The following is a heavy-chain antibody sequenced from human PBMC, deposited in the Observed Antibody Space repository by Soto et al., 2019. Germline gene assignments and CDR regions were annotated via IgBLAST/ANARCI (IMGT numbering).Heavy chain of an antibody. Sequence: VQLVESGGGLVKPGGSLRLSCAASGFTFSNVWMNWVRQAPGKGLEWVGRIKCKTDGGTTDYASPVKGRITISRDDSKNRLYLQMNSLKTENTAVYYCTPLALKYSSGWYEFSDWGQGTLVTVSS. V-gene: IGHV3-15*07. CDR1: GFTFSNVW. CDR3: TPLALKYSSGWYEFSD. CDR2: IKCKTDGGTT. J-gene: IGHJ4*02. D-gene: IGHD6-19*01.